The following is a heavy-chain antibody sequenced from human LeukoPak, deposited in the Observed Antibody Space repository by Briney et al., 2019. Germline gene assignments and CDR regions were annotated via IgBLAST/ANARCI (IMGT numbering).Heavy chain of an antibody. V-gene: IGHV4-34*01. CDR3: ARGRGYSYGYCPFDY. J-gene: IGHJ4*02. Sequence: SETLSLTCAVYGGSFSGYYWSWIRQPPGKGLEWIGEINHSGCTNYNPSLKSRVTISVDTSRNQFSLKLSSVTAADTAVYYCARGRGYSYGYCPFDYWGQGTLVTVSS. D-gene: IGHD5-18*01. CDR2: INHSGCT. CDR1: GGSFSGYY.